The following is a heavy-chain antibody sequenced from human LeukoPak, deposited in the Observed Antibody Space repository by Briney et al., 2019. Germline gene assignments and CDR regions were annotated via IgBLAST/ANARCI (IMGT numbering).Heavy chain of an antibody. CDR3: AKGSLRSGFDY. V-gene: IGHV3-9*01. D-gene: IGHD3-10*01. J-gene: IGHJ4*02. Sequence: GRSLRLSCAASGFTFDDYAMHWVRQAPGKGLEWVSGISWNSGSIGYADSVKGRFTISRDNAKNSLYLQMNSLRAEDTALYYCAKGSLRSGFDYLGQGTLVTVSS. CDR2: ISWNSGSI. CDR1: GFTFDDYA.